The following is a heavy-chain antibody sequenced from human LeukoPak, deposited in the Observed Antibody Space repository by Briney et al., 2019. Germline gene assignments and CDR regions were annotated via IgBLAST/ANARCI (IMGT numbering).Heavy chain of an antibody. CDR1: GGSISSYY. V-gene: IGHV4-59*01. Sequence: SETLSLTCTVSGGSISSYYWSWIRQPPGKGLEWIGYIYYSGSTNYNPSLKSRVPISVDTSKNQFSLKLSSVTAADTAVYYCAREFGEFTNYYYYYYMDVWGKGTTVTVSS. CDR3: AREFGEFTNYYYYYYMDV. J-gene: IGHJ6*03. D-gene: IGHD3-10*01. CDR2: IYYSGST.